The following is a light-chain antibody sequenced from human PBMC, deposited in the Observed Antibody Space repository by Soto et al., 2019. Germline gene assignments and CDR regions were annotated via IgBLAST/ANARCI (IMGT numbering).Light chain of an antibody. J-gene: IGLJ1*01. V-gene: IGLV2-14*01. Sequence: QSALTQPASVSGPPGQSITISCTGTSSDVGGYNYVSWYQNHPGKAPKHKIYEVTNRPSGVSNRFSGSKSGNTASLTISGLQAEDEADYYCSSYTTTNTYVFGTGTQLTVL. CDR3: SSYTTTNTYV. CDR2: EVT. CDR1: SSDVGGYNY.